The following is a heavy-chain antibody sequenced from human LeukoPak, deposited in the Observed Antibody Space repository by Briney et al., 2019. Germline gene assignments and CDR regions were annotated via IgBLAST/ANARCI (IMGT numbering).Heavy chain of an antibody. CDR3: ARVTMMENYFDY. J-gene: IGHJ4*02. CDR1: GGSISSYY. CDR2: IYTSGST. V-gene: IGHV4-4*09. D-gene: IGHD3-22*01. Sequence: SETLSLTCTVSGGSISSYYWSWIRQPPGKGLEWIGYIYTSGSTNYNPSLKSRITISVDTSKNQFSLKLSSVTAADTAVDYCARVTMMENYFDYWGQGTLVTVSS.